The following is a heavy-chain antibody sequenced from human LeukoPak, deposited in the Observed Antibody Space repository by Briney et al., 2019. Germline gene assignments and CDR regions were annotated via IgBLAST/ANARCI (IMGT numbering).Heavy chain of an antibody. CDR3: AREDYNILTGSRDNWFDP. D-gene: IGHD3-9*01. Sequence: SETLSLTRTVSGCSISSYYWSWIRQSPGKGLEWIGHIYDSGSTNYNPALKSRVTISVDTSRSQFSLNLSSVTAADTAVYYCAREDYNILTGSRDNWFDPWGQGTLVTVSS. CDR1: GCSISSYY. CDR2: IYDSGST. V-gene: IGHV4-59*01. J-gene: IGHJ5*02.